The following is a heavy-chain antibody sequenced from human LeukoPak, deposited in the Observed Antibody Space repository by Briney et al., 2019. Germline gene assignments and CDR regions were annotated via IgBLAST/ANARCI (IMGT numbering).Heavy chain of an antibody. CDR3: ARDIGGATRYYFDY. CDR2: IKEDGSEK. J-gene: IGHJ4*02. Sequence: PGGSLRLSCAASGFTFSVFWMSWVRQAPGKGLEWVANIKEDGSEKYYVDSVKGRFTTSRDNAKNSLYLQMNSLRAEDTAVYFCARDIGGATRYYFDYWGQGTLVTVSS. V-gene: IGHV3-7*01. CDR1: GFTFSVFW. D-gene: IGHD1-26*01.